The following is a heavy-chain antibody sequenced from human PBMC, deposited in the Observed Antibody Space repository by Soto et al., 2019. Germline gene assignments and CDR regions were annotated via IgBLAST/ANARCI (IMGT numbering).Heavy chain of an antibody. V-gene: IGHV3-48*03. CDR2: ISSSGSTI. CDR1: GFTFSSYE. D-gene: IGHD3-10*01. Sequence: GGSLRLSCAASGFTFSSYEMNWVRQAPGKGLEWVSYISSSGSTIYYADSVKGRFTISRDNANNSLYLQMNNLRAEDTAVYYCARDVWNYYGSGSYYYYGMDVWGPGTTVTVS. CDR3: ARDVWNYYGSGSYYYYGMDV. J-gene: IGHJ6*02.